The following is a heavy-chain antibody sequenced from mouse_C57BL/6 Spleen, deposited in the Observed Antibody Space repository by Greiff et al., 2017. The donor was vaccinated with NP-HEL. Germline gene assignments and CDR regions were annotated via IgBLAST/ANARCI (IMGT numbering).Heavy chain of an antibody. CDR3: ARGDGPWFAY. D-gene: IGHD2-3*01. CDR1: GYSITSGYY. CDR2: ISYDGSN. V-gene: IGHV3-6*01. J-gene: IGHJ3*01. Sequence: EVHLVESGPGLVKPSQSLSLTCSVTGYSITSGYYWNWIRQFPGNKLEWMGYISYDGSNNYNPSLKNRISITRDTSKNQFFLKLNSVTTEDTATYYCARGDGPWFAYWGQGTLVTVSA.